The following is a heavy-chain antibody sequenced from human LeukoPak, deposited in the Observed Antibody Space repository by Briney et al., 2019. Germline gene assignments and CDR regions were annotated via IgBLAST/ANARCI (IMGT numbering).Heavy chain of an antibody. D-gene: IGHD4-17*01. Sequence: GESLKISCKGSGYSFTTYWIGWVRQMPGKGLELMGMIYLADSDTRYSPSFQGQVTISADKSISTSYLQWSSLKASDTAIYYCARRTLIDYVYAFDIWGQGTLVTVSS. V-gene: IGHV5-51*01. CDR1: GYSFTTYW. CDR3: ARRTLIDYVYAFDI. J-gene: IGHJ3*02. CDR2: IYLADSDT.